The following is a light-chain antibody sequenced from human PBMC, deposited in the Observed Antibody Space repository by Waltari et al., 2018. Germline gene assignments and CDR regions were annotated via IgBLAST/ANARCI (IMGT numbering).Light chain of an antibody. CDR1: SSDIGLYDL. CDR3: CSFAGRSWL. J-gene: IGLJ3*02. V-gene: IGLV2-23*01. Sequence: QSALTQPASVSASLGQSLTISCTGTSSDIGLYDLISWSQQHPGKAPKLIIHETTKRPSGVPNRVSGSKSGNTASLTISGLQAEDEADYYCCSFAGRSWLFGGGTKLTVL. CDR2: ETT.